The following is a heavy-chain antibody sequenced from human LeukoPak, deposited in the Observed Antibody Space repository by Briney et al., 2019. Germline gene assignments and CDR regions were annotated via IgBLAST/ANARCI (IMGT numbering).Heavy chain of an antibody. CDR3: AKDGEPVVTFPGTYFDY. D-gene: IGHD4-23*01. CDR2: ISYDGSNK. V-gene: IGHV3-30*18. Sequence: GGSLRLSCAASGFTFSSYGMHWVRQAPGKGLEWVAAISYDGSNKYYADSVKGRFTISRDNSKNTLYLQMNSLRAEDTAVYYCAKDGEPVVTFPGTYFDYWGQGTLVTVSS. J-gene: IGHJ4*02. CDR1: GFTFSSYG.